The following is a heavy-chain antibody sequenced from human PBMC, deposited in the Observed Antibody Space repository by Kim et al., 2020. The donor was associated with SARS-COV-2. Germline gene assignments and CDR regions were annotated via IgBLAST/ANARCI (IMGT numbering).Heavy chain of an antibody. D-gene: IGHD4-17*01. J-gene: IGHJ4*02. V-gene: IGHV3-23*01. CDR3: ANHRGATVTTFDY. Sequence: SADSVKGRFTISRDNSKNTLYLQMNSLRAEDTAVYYCANHRGATVTTFDYWGQGTLVTVSS.